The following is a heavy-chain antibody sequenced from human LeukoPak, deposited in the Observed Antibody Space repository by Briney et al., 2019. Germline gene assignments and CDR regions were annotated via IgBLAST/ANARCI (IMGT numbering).Heavy chain of an antibody. CDR1: GGSFSGYY. CDR2: VNHSGST. J-gene: IGHJ4*02. D-gene: IGHD5-12*01. CDR3: ARFSAYDWKTFYDY. Sequence: SETLSLTCAVYGGSFSGYYWSWIRQPPGKGLEWIGEVNHSGSTNYNPSLKSRVTISVDTSKNQFSLKLSSVTAADTAVYYCARFSAYDWKTFYDYGARGTRFTVPS. V-gene: IGHV4-34*01.